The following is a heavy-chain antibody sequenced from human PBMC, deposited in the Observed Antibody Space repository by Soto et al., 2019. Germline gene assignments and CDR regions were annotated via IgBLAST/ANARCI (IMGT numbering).Heavy chain of an antibody. CDR1: GYTFTSYY. J-gene: IGHJ6*02. D-gene: IGHD2-8*02. CDR3: ARDGGDTGYYYYGMDV. V-gene: IGHV1-46*01. CDR2: INPSGGST. Sequence: ASVKVSCKASGYTFTSYYMHWVRQAPGQGLEWMGIINPSGGSTSYAQKFQGRVTITRDTSASTAYMELSSLRSEDTAVYYCARDGGDTGYYYYGMDVWGQGTTVTVSS.